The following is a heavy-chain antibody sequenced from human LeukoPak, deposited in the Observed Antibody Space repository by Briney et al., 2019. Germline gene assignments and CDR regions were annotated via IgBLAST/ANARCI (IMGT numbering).Heavy chain of an antibody. V-gene: IGHV1-18*01. CDR2: ISVYNGNT. J-gene: IGHJ4*02. Sequence: RASVKVSCKASGYTFSSYGISWVRQAPGQGLEWMGWISVYNGNTNYAQKVQGRVTMTTDTSTSTVYMELSSLRSEDTAVYYCARGFSSSWTLADYWGQGTLVTVSS. CDR3: ARGFSSSWTLADY. D-gene: IGHD6-13*01. CDR1: GYTFSSYG.